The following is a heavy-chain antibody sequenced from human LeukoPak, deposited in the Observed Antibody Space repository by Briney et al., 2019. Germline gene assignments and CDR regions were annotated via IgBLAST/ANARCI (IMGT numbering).Heavy chain of an antibody. CDR1: GGSISSYY. J-gene: IGHJ6*03. V-gene: IGHV4-59*01. CDR3: ARGSGSYYYYYYYMDV. Sequence: PSETLSLTCTVSGGSISSYYWSWLRQPPGKGLEWLGYIYYSGSTNYNPSLKSRVTISVDTSKNQFSLRLSSVTAADTAVYYCARGSGSYYYYYYYMDVWCKRTTVTVSS. D-gene: IGHD1-26*01. CDR2: IYYSGST.